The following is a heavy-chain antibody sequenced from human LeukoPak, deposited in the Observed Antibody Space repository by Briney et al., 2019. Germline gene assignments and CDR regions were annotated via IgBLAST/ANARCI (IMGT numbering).Heavy chain of an antibody. CDR1: GFTFGDYA. J-gene: IGHJ3*02. CDR3: AKDIVDYGDYLGAFDI. V-gene: IGHV3-9*01. D-gene: IGHD4-17*01. Sequence: GRSLRLSCAATGFTFGDYAMHWVRQAPGKGLEWVSGISWNSGSIGYADSVKGRFTISRDNAKNSLYLQMNSLRAEDTALYYRAKDIVDYGDYLGAFDIWGQGTMVTVSS. CDR2: ISWNSGSI.